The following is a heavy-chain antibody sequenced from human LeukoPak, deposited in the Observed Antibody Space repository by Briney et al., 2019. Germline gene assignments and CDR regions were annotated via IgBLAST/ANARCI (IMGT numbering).Heavy chain of an antibody. D-gene: IGHD2/OR15-2a*01. CDR1: GLTVSSSY. Sequence: AGSLRLSCAASGLTVSSSYMSWVRQAPGKGLEWVSIIYNDGSTYYADSMKGRFTISRDNSKNTLYLQVNSLTAEGTAMYYCARNILFAFDIWGQGTMVTVSS. J-gene: IGHJ3*02. CDR2: IYNDGST. V-gene: IGHV3-53*01. CDR3: ARNILFAFDI.